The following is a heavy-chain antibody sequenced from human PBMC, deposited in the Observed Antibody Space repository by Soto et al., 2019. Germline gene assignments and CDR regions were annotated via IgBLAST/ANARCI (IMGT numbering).Heavy chain of an antibody. J-gene: IGHJ4*02. D-gene: IGHD5-12*01. CDR1: GYTFTSYD. Sequence: QVQLVQSGAEVKKPGASVKVSCKASGYTFTSYDINWVRQATGQGLEWMGWMNPNSGNTGYAQKFQGRVTMTRNTSISTDYMELSSIRSEDTAVYYCARLDVDIVATTRPKDYWGQGTLVTVSS. V-gene: IGHV1-8*01. CDR2: MNPNSGNT. CDR3: ARLDVDIVATTRPKDY.